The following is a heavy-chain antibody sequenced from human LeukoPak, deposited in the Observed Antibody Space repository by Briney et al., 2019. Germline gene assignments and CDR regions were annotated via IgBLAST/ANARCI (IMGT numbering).Heavy chain of an antibody. V-gene: IGHV4-34*01. CDR1: ERSLSFYY. CDR3: ARERNGEDY. Sequence: SDTLSLTWAVYERSLSFYYWRWTRDPPEEALEWIGEINHRGSNKYNPSLKSRVTISVDTSKNQFSLKLSSVTAADTAVYYCARERNGEDYWGQGTLFTVSS. CDR2: INHRGSN. D-gene: IGHD7-27*01. J-gene: IGHJ4*02.